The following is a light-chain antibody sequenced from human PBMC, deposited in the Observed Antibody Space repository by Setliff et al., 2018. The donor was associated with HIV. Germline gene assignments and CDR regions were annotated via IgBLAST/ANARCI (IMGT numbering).Light chain of an antibody. J-gene: IGLJ1*01. V-gene: IGLV2-8*01. Sequence: QSALAKPPSASGSPGQSVTIPCTGTSSDVGGYNYVSWYQQHPGKAPKLMIYEVSKRPSGVPDRFSCSKSGNTASLTVSGPQAQDKADYYCSSYAGSNNSVFGTGTKVPVL. CDR1: SSDVGGYNY. CDR3: SSYAGSNNSV. CDR2: EVS.